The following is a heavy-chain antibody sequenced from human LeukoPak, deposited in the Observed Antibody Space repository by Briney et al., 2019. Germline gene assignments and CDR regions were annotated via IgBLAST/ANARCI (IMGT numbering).Heavy chain of an antibody. CDR1: GGSFSGYY. CDR2: IKHTPNT. D-gene: IGHD3-10*01. J-gene: IGHJ4*02. Sequence: PSETLSLTCAVYGGSFSGYYWSWIRQPPGKGLEWIGEIKHTPNTNHNPSLKNRDTISIDTSKNQLSLKLSSVTAADTAVYYCARKPCSYYGSESYNYWGQGTLVTVSS. V-gene: IGHV4-34*01. CDR3: ARKPCSYYGSESYNY.